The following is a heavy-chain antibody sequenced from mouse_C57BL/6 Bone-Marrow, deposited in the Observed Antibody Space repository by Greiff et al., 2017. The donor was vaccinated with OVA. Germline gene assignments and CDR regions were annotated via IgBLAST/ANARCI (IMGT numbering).Heavy chain of an antibody. D-gene: IGHD1-2*01. V-gene: IGHV1-82*01. J-gene: IGHJ4*01. CDR3: ARWYYGPMDY. CDR1: GYAFSSSW. CDR2: IYPGDGDT. Sequence: VQLQQSGPELVKPGASVKISCKASGYAFSSSWMNWVKQRPGQGLEWIGRIYPGDGDTNYNGKFKGKATLTADKSSSTAYMQLSSLTSEDSAVYFCARWYYGPMDYWGQGTSVTVSS.